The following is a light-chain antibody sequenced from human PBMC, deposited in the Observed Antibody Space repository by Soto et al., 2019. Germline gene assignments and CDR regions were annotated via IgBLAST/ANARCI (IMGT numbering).Light chain of an antibody. Sequence: QSVLTQPASVSGSPGQSITISCTGTSSDVGGYNYVSWYQQQSGKAPKLIIHEVSNRPSGVSNRFSGSKSGNTASLTISGLQAEDEADYYCQSYDGSLSGYVFGTGTKVTVL. CDR3: QSYDGSLSGYV. CDR1: SSDVGGYNY. J-gene: IGLJ1*01. V-gene: IGLV2-14*01. CDR2: EVS.